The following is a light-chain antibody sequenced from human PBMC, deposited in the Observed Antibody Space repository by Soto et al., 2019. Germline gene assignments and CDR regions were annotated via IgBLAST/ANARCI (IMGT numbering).Light chain of an antibody. Sequence: QSALTQPPSASGSRGQSVTISCTGTSSDVGAYKYVSWYQQYPGKAPKLMIYEVTKRPSGVPDRFSASKSGNTASLTVSGLQAEDEADYYCTSYVGNDIWVFGGGTKLTVL. CDR3: TSYVGNDIWV. V-gene: IGLV2-8*01. CDR1: SSDVGAYKY. J-gene: IGLJ3*02. CDR2: EVT.